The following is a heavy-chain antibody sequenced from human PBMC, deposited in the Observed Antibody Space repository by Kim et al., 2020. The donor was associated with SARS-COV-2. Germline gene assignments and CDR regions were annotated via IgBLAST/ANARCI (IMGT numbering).Heavy chain of an antibody. Sequence: LKSRVTISVDTSKNQFSLKLSSVTAAETAVYYCARGSYSDSSGYYSGEDYWGQGTLVTVSS. D-gene: IGHD3-22*01. J-gene: IGHJ4*02. V-gene: IGHV4-31*02. CDR3: ARGSYSDSSGYYSGEDY.